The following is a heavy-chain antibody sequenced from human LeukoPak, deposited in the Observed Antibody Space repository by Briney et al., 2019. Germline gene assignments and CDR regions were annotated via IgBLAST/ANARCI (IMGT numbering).Heavy chain of an antibody. J-gene: IGHJ4*02. CDR2: INHSGST. V-gene: IGHV4-34*01. D-gene: IGHD3-10*01. Sequence: SETLSLTCAVYGGSFSGYYWSWIRQPPGKGLEWIGEINHSGSTNYNPSLKSRVTISVDTSKNQFSLKLSSVTAADTAVYYCARGPKSYGSGRPAYWGQGTQVTVSS. CDR3: ARGPKSYGSGRPAY. CDR1: GGSFSGYY.